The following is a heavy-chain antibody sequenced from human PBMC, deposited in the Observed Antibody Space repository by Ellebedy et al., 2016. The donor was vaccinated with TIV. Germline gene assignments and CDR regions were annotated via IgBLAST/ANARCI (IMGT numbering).Heavy chain of an antibody. V-gene: IGHV1-69*13. J-gene: IGHJ5*02. Sequence: SVKVSXKASGGTFSSYAISWVRQAPGQGLEWMGGIIPIFGTANYAQKFQGRVTITADESTSTAYMELSSLRSEDTAVYYCARDSGELLWDWFDPWGQGTLVTVSS. D-gene: IGHD1-26*01. CDR2: IIPIFGTA. CDR1: GGTFSSYA. CDR3: ARDSGELLWDWFDP.